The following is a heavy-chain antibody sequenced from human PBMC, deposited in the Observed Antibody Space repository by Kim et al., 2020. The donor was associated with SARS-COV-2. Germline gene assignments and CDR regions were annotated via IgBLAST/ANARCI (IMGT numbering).Heavy chain of an antibody. D-gene: IGHD6-19*01. CDR3: AGEAVAGSFDY. V-gene: IGHV1-3*01. CDR1: GYTFTTFA. Sequence: ASVKVSCKASGYTFTTFACYWVRRAPGQRLEWMGWINGGNGNTRYSQKFQARVSITRDTSETTAYLELNGLRSEDTAVYYCAGEAVAGSFDYWGQGTLITVSS. CDR2: INGGNGNT. J-gene: IGHJ4*02.